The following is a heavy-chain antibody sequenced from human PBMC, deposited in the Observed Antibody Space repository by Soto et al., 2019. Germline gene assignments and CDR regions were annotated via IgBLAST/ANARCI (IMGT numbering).Heavy chain of an antibody. D-gene: IGHD4-17*01. CDR2: INAGNGNT. CDR3: ASPYYGDPKRDYYYGMDV. CDR1: GYTFTSYA. V-gene: IGHV1-3*01. Sequence: QVQLVQSGAEVKKPGASVKVSCKASGYTFTSYAMHWVRQAPGQRLEWMGWINAGNGNTKYSQKFQGRVTITRDTYASTAYMELSSLRSEDTAVYYCASPYYGDPKRDYYYGMDVWGQGTTVTVSS. J-gene: IGHJ6*02.